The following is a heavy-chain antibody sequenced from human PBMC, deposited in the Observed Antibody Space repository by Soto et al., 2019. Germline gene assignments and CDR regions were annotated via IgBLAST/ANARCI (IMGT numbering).Heavy chain of an antibody. J-gene: IGHJ4*02. CDR1: GFTFSSYG. Sequence: GGSLRLSCAASGFTFSSYGMHWVRQAPGKGLEWVAVIWYDGSNKYYADSVKGRFTIPRDNSKNTLYLQMNSLRAGDTAVYYCARSTIGYCSSTSCYPGYWGQGTLVTVSS. CDR3: ARSTIGYCSSTSCYPGY. V-gene: IGHV3-33*01. CDR2: IWYDGSNK. D-gene: IGHD2-2*01.